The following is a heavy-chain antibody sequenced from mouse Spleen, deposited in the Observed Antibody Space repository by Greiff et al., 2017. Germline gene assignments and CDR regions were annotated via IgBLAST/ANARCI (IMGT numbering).Heavy chain of an antibody. CDR3: ARSGYDYDWFAY. CDR2: IDPSDSYT. D-gene: IGHD2-4*01. V-gene: IGHV1-69*01. CDR1: GYTFTSYW. Sequence: QVQLKQPGAELVMPGASVKLSCKASGYTFTSYWMHWVKQRPGQGLEWIGEIDPSDSYTNYNQKFKGKATLTVDKSSSTAYMQLSSLTSEDSAVYYCARSGYDYDWFAYWGQGTLVTVSA. J-gene: IGHJ3*01.